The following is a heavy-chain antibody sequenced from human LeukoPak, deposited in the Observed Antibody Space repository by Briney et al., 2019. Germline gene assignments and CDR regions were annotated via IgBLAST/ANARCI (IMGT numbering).Heavy chain of an antibody. V-gene: IGHV4-39*01. CDR2: IYYSGST. D-gene: IGHD2-21*02. J-gene: IGHJ4*02. CDR1: GGSISSSIYY. Sequence: SETLSLTCTVYGGSISSSIYYWGWIRQPPGKGLEWIGSIYYSGSTYYNPSLKSRVTISVDTSKNQFSLKLSSVTAADTAVYYCARHTALFDYWGQGTLVTVSS. CDR3: ARHTALFDY.